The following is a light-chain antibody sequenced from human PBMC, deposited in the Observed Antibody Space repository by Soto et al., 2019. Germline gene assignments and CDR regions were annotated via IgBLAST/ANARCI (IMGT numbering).Light chain of an antibody. J-gene: IGLJ2*01. CDR2: EVS. CDR1: SSDVGGYNF. V-gene: IGLV2-8*01. Sequence: QSALTQPPSASGSPGQSVTISCTGTSSDVGGYNFVSWYQQHPGKAPKLMIYEVSERPSGVPDRFSGSKSGNTASLTVSGRQAEDEADYYCSSYAGSNIVVFGGGTKVTVL. CDR3: SSYAGSNIVV.